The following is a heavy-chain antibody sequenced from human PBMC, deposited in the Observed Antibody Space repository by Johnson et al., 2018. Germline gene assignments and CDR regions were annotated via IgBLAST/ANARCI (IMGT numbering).Heavy chain of an antibody. V-gene: IGHV3-21*01. J-gene: IGHJ4*02. CDR2: ISRSSDYT. Sequence: VQLVESGGGLVKPGGSLRLSCAASGFTFNNYAMNWVRQAPGKGLEWVSSISRSSDYTHYADSVKGRFTISRDKAKKSLYLQMNSLRAEDTAVYYCATDPSTTMGYYDDYWGQGILVTVSS. CDR1: GFTFNNYA. D-gene: IGHD3-10*01. CDR3: ATDPSTTMGYYDDY.